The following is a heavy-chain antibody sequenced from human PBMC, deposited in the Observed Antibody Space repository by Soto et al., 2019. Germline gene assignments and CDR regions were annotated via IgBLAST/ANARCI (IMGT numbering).Heavy chain of an antibody. CDR3: ARGLAAAGLFGFGP. Sequence: SETLSLTCTVSGGSISSDGSYWSWIRQLPGKGLEWIGCLFYSGSTYYNPSLKSRVTISVDTSNNQFSLNLNSVTAADTAVYYCARGLAAAGLFGFGPWGQGTLVTVSS. CDR1: GGSISSDGSY. D-gene: IGHD6-13*01. V-gene: IGHV4-31*03. J-gene: IGHJ5*02. CDR2: LFYSGST.